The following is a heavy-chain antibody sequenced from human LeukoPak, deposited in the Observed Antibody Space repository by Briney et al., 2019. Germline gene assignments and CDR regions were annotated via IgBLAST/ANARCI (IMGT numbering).Heavy chain of an antibody. J-gene: IGHJ4*02. D-gene: IGHD3-10*01. CDR3: ARDPVPGYYFDY. CDR2: IYHSGST. CDR1: GYSISSGYY. V-gene: IGHV4-38-2*02. Sequence: SETLSLTCTVSGYSISSGYYWGWIRQPPGKGLEWIGSIYHSGSTYYNPSLKSRVTISVDTSKNQFSLKLSSVTAADTAVYYCARDPVPGYYFDYWGQGTLVTVSS.